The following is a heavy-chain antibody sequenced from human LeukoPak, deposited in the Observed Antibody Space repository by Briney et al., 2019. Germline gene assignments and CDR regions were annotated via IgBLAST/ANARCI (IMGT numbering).Heavy chain of an antibody. CDR1: GGSFSGYY. Sequence: SETLSLTCAVYGGSFSGYYWSWIRQPPGKGLEWIGEINHSGSTNYNPSLKSRVTISVDTSKNQFSLKLSSVTAADTAVYYCARYGSGHYYYYYMDVWGKGTTVTISS. CDR2: INHSGST. J-gene: IGHJ6*03. V-gene: IGHV4-34*01. CDR3: ARYGSGHYYYYYMDV. D-gene: IGHD3-10*01.